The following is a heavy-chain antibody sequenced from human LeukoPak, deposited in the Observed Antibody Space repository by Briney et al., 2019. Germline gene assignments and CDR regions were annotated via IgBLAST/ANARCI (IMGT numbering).Heavy chain of an antibody. Sequence: SETLSLTCTVSGDSISNYYWSWIRQPPGKGLEWIGYICYSWSTSYNPSLTSRVTISLDTSKNQFSLKLSSVAAADTAVYYCARVNITVAVGIFDYWGQGTLVTVSS. CDR1: GDSISNYY. J-gene: IGHJ4*02. CDR3: ARVNITVAVGIFDY. CDR2: ICYSWST. V-gene: IGHV4-59*01. D-gene: IGHD6-19*01.